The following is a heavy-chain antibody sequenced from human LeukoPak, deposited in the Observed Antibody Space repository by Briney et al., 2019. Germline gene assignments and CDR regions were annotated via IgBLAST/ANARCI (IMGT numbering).Heavy chain of an antibody. CDR3: ARGSVHFDI. J-gene: IGHJ3*02. CDR2: INHSGST. CDR1: GGSFSGYY. D-gene: IGHD3-10*02. V-gene: IGHV4-34*01. Sequence: SETLSLTCADYGGSFSGYYWSWIRQPPGKGLEWIGEINHSGSTNYHPSLKRRVTISVDTSKNQFSLKLSSVTAADTAVYYCARGSVHFDIWGQGTMVTVSS.